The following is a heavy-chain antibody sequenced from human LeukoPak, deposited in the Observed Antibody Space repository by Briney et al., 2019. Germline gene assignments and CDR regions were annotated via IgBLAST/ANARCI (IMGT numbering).Heavy chain of an antibody. V-gene: IGHV1-8*01. CDR1: GYTFTSYD. CDR2: MNPNSGNT. D-gene: IGHD3-16*02. J-gene: IGHJ4*02. CDR3: ARDLSIAPDKTFDY. Sequence: ASVKVSCKASGYTFTSYDINWVRQATGQGLEWMGWMNPNSGNTGYAQKLQGRVTMTTDTSTSTAYMELRSLRSDDTAVYYCARDLSIAPDKTFDYWGQGTLVTVSS.